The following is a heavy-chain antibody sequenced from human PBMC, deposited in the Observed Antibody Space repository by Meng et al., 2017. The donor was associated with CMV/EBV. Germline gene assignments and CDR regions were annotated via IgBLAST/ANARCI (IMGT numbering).Heavy chain of an antibody. J-gene: IGHJ6*02. CDR1: GGTFSSYA. V-gene: IGHV1-69*10. CDR3: ARGRWGYGSGSYYNNYYYYGMDV. CDR2: IIPILGIA. D-gene: IGHD3-10*01. Sequence: SLKVSCKASGGTFSSYAISWVRQAPGQGLEWMGGIIPILGIANYAQKFQGRVTITADKSTSTAYMELSSLRSEDTAVYYCARGRWGYGSGSYYNNYYYYGMDVWGQGT.